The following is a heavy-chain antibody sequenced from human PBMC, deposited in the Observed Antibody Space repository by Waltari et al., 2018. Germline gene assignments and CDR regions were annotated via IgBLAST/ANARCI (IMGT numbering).Heavy chain of an antibody. Sequence: QLQLQESGSGLVKPSQTLSLTCAASGGSLSSGGYSWSWIRPPPGKGLEWIGYIYHSGSTYYNPSLKSRVTISVDRSKNQFSLKLSSVTAADTAVYYCARYYYGSGSYPLYYFDYWGQGTLVTVSS. CDR3: ARYYYGSGSYPLYYFDY. D-gene: IGHD3-10*01. J-gene: IGHJ4*02. V-gene: IGHV4-30-2*01. CDR1: GGSLSSGGYS. CDR2: IYHSGST.